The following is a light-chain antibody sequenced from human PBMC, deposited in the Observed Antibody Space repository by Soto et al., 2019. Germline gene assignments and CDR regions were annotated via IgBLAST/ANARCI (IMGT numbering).Light chain of an antibody. Sequence: QYPNSLSASVGDTVTITCRASQSISSHLNWYQQKPGKAPNLLMYTASNLQSGVPSRFSGSGSGTDFTLTICSLQPEDFTVYFCPHSAVLLNRFGEGTKLEIK. V-gene: IGKV1-39*01. CDR3: PHSAVLLNR. CDR1: QSISSH. J-gene: IGKJ4*02. CDR2: TAS.